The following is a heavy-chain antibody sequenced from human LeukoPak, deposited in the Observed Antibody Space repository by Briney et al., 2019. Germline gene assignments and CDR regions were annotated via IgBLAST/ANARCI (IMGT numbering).Heavy chain of an antibody. V-gene: IGHV3-23*01. D-gene: IGHD2-21*01. J-gene: IGHJ4*02. CDR3: AKDFRIGYSAHFDY. CDR2: IYENGGTT. Sequence: GGSLRLSCVGSGFTFRSHAMRWVRQAPEKGLEFVSGIYENGGTTYYADSVKGRFSISRDNSKNTLYLQMDSLRGEDTAVYYCAKDFRIGYSAHFDYWGQGALVTVSS. CDR1: GFTFRSHA.